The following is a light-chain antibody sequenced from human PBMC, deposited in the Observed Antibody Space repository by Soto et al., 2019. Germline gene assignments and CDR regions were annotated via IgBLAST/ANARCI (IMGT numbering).Light chain of an antibody. J-gene: IGLJ1*01. CDR3: RCYPSNRTLSHV. Sequence: QSVLTQPASVSGSPGQSITISCTGTSSDVGGYNYVSWYQQHPGKAPKLMIYDVSNRPSGVSNRFSGSKSGNTASLTISGLQAEDEADYYCRCYPSNRTLSHVCRTGTKVSDL. V-gene: IGLV2-14*01. CDR1: SSDVGGYNY. CDR2: DVS.